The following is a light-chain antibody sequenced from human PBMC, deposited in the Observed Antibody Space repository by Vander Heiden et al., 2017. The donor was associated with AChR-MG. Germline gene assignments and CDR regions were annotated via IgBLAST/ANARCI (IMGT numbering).Light chain of an antibody. Sequence: DIQMTQSPSSLPASVGDRVTITCRASQSISIYLNWYQQRPGKAPKRLIYAASSLQSGVPSRFSGSGSGTEFTLTISSLQPEDFATYYCQQSDSSLWTFGQGTKVEIK. CDR3: QQSDSSLWT. J-gene: IGKJ1*01. V-gene: IGKV1-39*01. CDR1: QSISIY. CDR2: AAS.